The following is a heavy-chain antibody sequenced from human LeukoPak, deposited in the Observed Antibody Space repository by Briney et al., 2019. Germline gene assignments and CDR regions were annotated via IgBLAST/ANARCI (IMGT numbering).Heavy chain of an antibody. CDR1: GYTFTSYA. CDR2: INAGNGNT. Sequence: ASVKVSCKASGYTFTSYAMHWVHQAPGQRLEWMGWINAGNGNTKYSQKFQGRVTITRDTSASTAYMELSSLRSEDTAVYYCARGSYYGDEDFDYWGQGTLVTVSS. V-gene: IGHV1-3*01. CDR3: ARGSYYGDEDFDY. D-gene: IGHD1-26*01. J-gene: IGHJ4*02.